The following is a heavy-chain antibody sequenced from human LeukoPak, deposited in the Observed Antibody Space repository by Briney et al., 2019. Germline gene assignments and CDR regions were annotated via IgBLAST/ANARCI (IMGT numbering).Heavy chain of an antibody. CDR2: IKQDGSEK. J-gene: IGHJ4*02. D-gene: IGHD6-19*01. CDR1: GFTFTIYW. V-gene: IGHV3-7*01. Sequence: GGSLRLSCAASGFTFTIYWMSWVRQAPGKGLEWVANIKQDGSEKSYVDSVKGRFTISRDNAKNSLYLQMNSLRAEDTAVYFCATVWLTAPYFDYWGQGTLVTVSS. CDR3: ATVWLTAPYFDY.